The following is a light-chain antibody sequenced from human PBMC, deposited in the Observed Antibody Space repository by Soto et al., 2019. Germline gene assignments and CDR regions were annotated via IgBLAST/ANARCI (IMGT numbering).Light chain of an antibody. CDR3: SSYAGSAAV. J-gene: IGLJ1*01. V-gene: IGLV2-8*01. CDR2: EVS. CDR1: SSDVGGYNY. Sequence: QSALTQPPSASGSPGQSVTISCTGTSSDVGGYNYVSWYQQHPGKAPKLMIYEVSKRPSGVPDRFSGSKSGNTASLTVSGLQAGDEADYYCSSYAGSAAVFATGTKLTVV.